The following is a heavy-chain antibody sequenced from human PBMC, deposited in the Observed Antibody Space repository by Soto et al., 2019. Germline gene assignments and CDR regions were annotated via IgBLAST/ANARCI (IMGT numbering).Heavy chain of an antibody. V-gene: IGHV4-39*01. CDR1: GDSLRSSDHY. CDR3: VRVEMYAGEFTPNFDI. Sequence: SETLSLTCTVSGDSLRSSDHYWGWIRQLPGKGLEWIGSIYYTGNTYYNPSLKSRVSISVDMATNEISLRLRAESVADTAVYYCVRVEMYAGEFTPNFDIWGQGALVTVSS. J-gene: IGHJ4*02. D-gene: IGHD2-8*01. CDR2: IYYTGNT.